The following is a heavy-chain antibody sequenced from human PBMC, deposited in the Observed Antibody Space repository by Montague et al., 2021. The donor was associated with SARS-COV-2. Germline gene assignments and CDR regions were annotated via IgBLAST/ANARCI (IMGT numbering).Heavy chain of an antibody. J-gene: IGHJ6*02. D-gene: IGHD2-21*01. CDR1: GASISSSNYY. Sequence: SETLSLTCTVSGASISSSNYYWGWIRQPPGKGLEWIGNMYYSGSTYYNPSLKSRVTISIDTSKNQFSLKLSSMTAADTAVYYCARGAIVPPGVTKGMDDWGQGTTVTVSS. CDR3: ARGAIVPPGVTKGMDD. V-gene: IGHV4-39*07. CDR2: MYYSGST.